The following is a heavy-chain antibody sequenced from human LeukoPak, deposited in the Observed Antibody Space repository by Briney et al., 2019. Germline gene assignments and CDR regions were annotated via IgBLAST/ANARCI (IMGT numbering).Heavy chain of an antibody. CDR1: GFTFSSYA. CDR3: ARAVDEWTGYYMDF. CDR2: ISGSGGST. Sequence: GGSLRLSCAASGFTFSSYAMSWVRQAPGKGLEWVSAISGSGGSTYYADSVKGRFTISRDISKNTLYLQMNNLRAEDTAMYYCARAVDEWTGYYMDFWGQGTLVTVSS. J-gene: IGHJ4*02. V-gene: IGHV3-23*01. D-gene: IGHD3/OR15-3a*01.